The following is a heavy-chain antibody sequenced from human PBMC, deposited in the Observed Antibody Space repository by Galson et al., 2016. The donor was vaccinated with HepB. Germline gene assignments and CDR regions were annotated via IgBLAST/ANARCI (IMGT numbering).Heavy chain of an antibody. CDR2: ITSTSSDI. CDR1: GLNFSTHS. J-gene: IGHJ5*02. CDR3: AWGVRGSDRRHWLDP. D-gene: IGHD3-16*01. Sequence: SLRLSCAATGLNFSTHSMNWVRKAPGTGPQWVSSITSTSSDISSADFVRGRITISRDNTKHTLYLQINSLRAEDTAVNYSAWGVRGSDRRHWLDPWGQGTLGTVSS. V-gene: IGHV3-21*01.